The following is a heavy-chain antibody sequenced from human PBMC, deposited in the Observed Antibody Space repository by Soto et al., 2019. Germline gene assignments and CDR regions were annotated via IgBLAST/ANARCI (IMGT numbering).Heavy chain of an antibody. J-gene: IGHJ3*02. CDR2: ISGTYGST. CDR1: GFTFNSYA. V-gene: IGHV3-23*01. CDR3: AKDDSDYDWSDAFDI. Sequence: PGGSLRLSCAASGFTFNSYAMSWFRQAPGKGLEWVSTISGTYGSTYYTDSVKGRFTISRDDSKNTLYLQMSSLRAEDTAIYFCAKDDSDYDWSDAFDIWGQGTMVTVSS. D-gene: IGHD5-12*01.